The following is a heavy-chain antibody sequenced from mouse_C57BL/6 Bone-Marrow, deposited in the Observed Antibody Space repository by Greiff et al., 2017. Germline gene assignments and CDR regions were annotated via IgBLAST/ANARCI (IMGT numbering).Heavy chain of an antibody. J-gene: IGHJ3*01. CDR1: GYTFTSYW. V-gene: IGHV1-74*01. Sequence: VQLQQPGAELVKPGASVKVSCKASGYTFTSYWMHWVKQMPGQGLEWIGRIHPSDSDTNYNQKFKGKATLTVDKSSSTAYMQLSSLTSEDSAVYYWARDSAVVAKAYWGQGTLVTVSA. CDR2: IHPSDSDT. D-gene: IGHD1-1*01. CDR3: ARDSAVVAKAY.